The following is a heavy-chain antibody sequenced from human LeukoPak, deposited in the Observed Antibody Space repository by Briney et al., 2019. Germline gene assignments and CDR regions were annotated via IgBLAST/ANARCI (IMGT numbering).Heavy chain of an antibody. D-gene: IGHD2-21*01. CDR3: ARYTVVSSPGAFDL. CDR2: IKQNGAEG. V-gene: IGHV3-7*03. J-gene: IGHJ3*01. Sequence: GGSLRLSCAASGFTFRSFWMSWVRQAPGKRLEWVANIKQNGAEGYYMDSVKGRFAISRDNAKNSVSLQMNSLRVEDTAMYYCARYTVVSSPGAFDLWGQGTMVTVSS. CDR1: GFTFRSFW.